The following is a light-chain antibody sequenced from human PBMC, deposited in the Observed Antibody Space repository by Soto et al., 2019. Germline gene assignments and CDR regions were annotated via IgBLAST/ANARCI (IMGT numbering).Light chain of an antibody. CDR2: DVS. J-gene: IGLJ2*01. Sequence: QSALTQPASVSGSPGQSITISCTGTSSDVGGYNFVSWYQHYPDKAPKLMIYDVSNRPSGVSSRFSGSKSGNTASLTISGLQAEDEADYYCSSYTSTSTVVFGGGTKLTVL. CDR1: SSDVGGYNF. CDR3: SSYTSTSTVV. V-gene: IGLV2-14*03.